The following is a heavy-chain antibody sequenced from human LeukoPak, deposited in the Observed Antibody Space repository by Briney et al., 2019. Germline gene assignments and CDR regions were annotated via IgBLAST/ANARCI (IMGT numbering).Heavy chain of an antibody. V-gene: IGHV1-69*13. CDR3: ARVFGYCSSTSCYIHYYGMDV. J-gene: IGHJ6*02. CDR2: IIPIFGTA. CDR1: GGTFSSYA. Sequence: ASVKASCKASGGTFSSYAISWVRQAPGQGLEWMGGIIPIFGTANYAQKFQGRVTITADESTSTAYMELSSLRSEDTAVYYCARVFGYCSSTSCYIHYYGMDVWGQGTTVTVSS. D-gene: IGHD2-2*02.